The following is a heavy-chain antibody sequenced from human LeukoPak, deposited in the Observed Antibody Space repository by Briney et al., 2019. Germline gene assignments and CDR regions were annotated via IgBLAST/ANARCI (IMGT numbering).Heavy chain of an antibody. CDR1: GFTFSSYW. V-gene: IGHV3-7*01. CDR3: ARAGYCSGGSCYELGAFDI. J-gene: IGHJ3*02. D-gene: IGHD2-15*01. Sequence: GGSLRLSCAASGFTFSSYWMSWVRQAPGKGLEWVANIKQDGSEKYYVDSVKGRFTISRDNAKNSLYLQMNSLRAEDTAVYYCARAGYCSGGSCYELGAFDIWGQGTMVTVSS. CDR2: IKQDGSEK.